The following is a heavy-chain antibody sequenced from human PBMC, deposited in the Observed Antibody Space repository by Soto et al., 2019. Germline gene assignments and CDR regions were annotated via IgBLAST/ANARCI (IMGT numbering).Heavy chain of an antibody. Sequence: AASVKVSCKASGYTFTSYYMHWVRQAPGQGLEWMGIINPSGGSTSYAQKFQGRVTMTRDTSTSTVYMELSSLRAEDTAVYYCANSHGAAAGTWYFDYWGQGTLVTVSS. CDR2: INPSGGST. J-gene: IGHJ4*02. D-gene: IGHD6-13*01. CDR3: ANSHGAAAGTWYFDY. V-gene: IGHV1-46*03. CDR1: GYTFTSYY.